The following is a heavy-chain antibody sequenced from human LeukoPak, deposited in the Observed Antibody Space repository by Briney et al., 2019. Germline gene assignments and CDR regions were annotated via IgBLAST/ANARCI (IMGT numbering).Heavy chain of an antibody. CDR2: IYYSGST. CDR1: GGSISSSSYY. D-gene: IGHD3-22*01. J-gene: IGHJ4*02. V-gene: IGHV4-39*01. Sequence: SETLSLTCTVSGGSISSSSYYWSWIRQPPGKGLEWIGSIYYSGSTYYNPSLKSRVTISVDTSKNQFSLKLSSVTAADTAVYYCASFSSGYYDTSFDYWGQGTLVTVSS. CDR3: ASFSSGYYDTSFDY.